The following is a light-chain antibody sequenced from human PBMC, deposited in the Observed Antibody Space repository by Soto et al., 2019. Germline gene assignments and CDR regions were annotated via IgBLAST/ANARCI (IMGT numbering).Light chain of an antibody. Sequence: QSVLTQPASVSGSPGQSITISCTGTSSVVGGYNFVSWYQQHPGKAPKLLIYDVSGRPSGVSNRFSGSKSGNTASLTISGLQAEDEADYYCSSYTSSSTYVFGTGTKVTVL. V-gene: IGLV2-14*01. J-gene: IGLJ1*01. CDR1: SSVVGGYNF. CDR3: SSYTSSSTYV. CDR2: DVS.